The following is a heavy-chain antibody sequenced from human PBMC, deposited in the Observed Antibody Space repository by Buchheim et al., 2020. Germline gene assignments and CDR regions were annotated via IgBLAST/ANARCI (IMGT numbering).Heavy chain of an antibody. J-gene: IGHJ4*02. CDR2: INPDGSDR. Sequence: EVQLLESGGGLVQPGGSLRLSCAASGFTFTTFWMHWVRQVPGKGLMWVSRINPDGSDRSYAASVRGRFTISRDNAENTLYFQMNSLRVEDTGVYSCAREVRGHAYFDTWGQGT. V-gene: IGHV3-74*01. CDR3: AREVRGHAYFDT. CDR1: GFTFTTFW.